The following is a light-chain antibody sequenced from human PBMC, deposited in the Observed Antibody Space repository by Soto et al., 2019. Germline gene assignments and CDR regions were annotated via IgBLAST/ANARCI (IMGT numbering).Light chain of an antibody. CDR1: QSVSNW. CDR3: QQANSFPLT. J-gene: IGKJ4*01. V-gene: IGKV1-5*01. CDR2: DVS. Sequence: DIQMTQSPSTLSASVGERVTITCRASQSVSNWLAWYQQKPGKAPKLLIYDVSSLESGVPSRFSGSGSGTEFTLTISSLQPDDFATYYCQQANSFPLTFGGGTKVDIK.